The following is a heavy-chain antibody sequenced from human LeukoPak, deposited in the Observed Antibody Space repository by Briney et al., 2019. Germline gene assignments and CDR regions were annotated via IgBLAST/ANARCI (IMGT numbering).Heavy chain of an antibody. V-gene: IGHV1-69*02. J-gene: IGHJ5*02. CDR3: ALTGYSSGWTPVNWFDP. CDR1: GGTFSSYT. Sequence: ASVKVSCKASGGTFSSYTISWVRQAPGQGLEWRGRIIPILGIANYAQKFRGRVTITADKSTSTAYMELSSLRSEDTAVYYCALTGYSSGWTPVNWFDPWGQGTLVTVSS. D-gene: IGHD6-19*01. CDR2: IIPILGIA.